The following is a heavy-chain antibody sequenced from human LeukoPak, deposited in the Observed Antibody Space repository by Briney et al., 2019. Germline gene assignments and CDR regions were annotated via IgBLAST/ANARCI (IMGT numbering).Heavy chain of an antibody. CDR3: ARRWVYDKRAFDA. D-gene: IGHD3-16*01. J-gene: IGHJ3*01. CDR2: IYYTGTT. Sequence: QLQLQESGSGLVKPSQTLSLTCAVSGGSISSGGYSWSWIRQPPGKGLEWIGYIYYTGTTDSNPSLKSRVTISLDTSKNQFSLNLSSVTAADTAVYYCARRWVYDKRAFDAWGQGTMVTVSS. V-gene: IGHV4-30-4*07. CDR1: GGSISSGGYS.